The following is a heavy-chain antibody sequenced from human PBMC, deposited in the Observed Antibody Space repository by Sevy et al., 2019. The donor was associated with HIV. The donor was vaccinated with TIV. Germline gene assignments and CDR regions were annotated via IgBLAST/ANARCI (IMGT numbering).Heavy chain of an antibody. CDR1: GFSFRSYW. CDR2: IYQDGSEK. V-gene: IGHV3-7*01. D-gene: IGHD4-17*01. Sequence: GGYLRLSCAASGFSFRSYWMTWVRQAPGKGLEWVASIYQDGSEKYYMDSVKGRFTVSRDNAKNSLFLQMNSLRVEDTAVYYCAREGSYGDYMLSYYYGMDVWGQGTTVIVSS. CDR3: AREGSYGDYMLSYYYGMDV. J-gene: IGHJ6*02.